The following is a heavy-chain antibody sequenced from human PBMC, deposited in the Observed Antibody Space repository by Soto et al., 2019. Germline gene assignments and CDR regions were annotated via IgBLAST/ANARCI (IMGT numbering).Heavy chain of an antibody. CDR3: ASVTFGGIVLAH. V-gene: IGHV4-59*01. D-gene: IGHD3-16*01. J-gene: IGHJ4*02. Sequence: SETLSLTCTVSAASFSKYYLTWMRQPPGKGLECIGYIYFNGNTKYNPSLEGRLTISIDTSKKEFSLKLTSVTAADAAVYYCASVTFGGIVLAHWGQGTLVTVYS. CDR1: AASFSKYY. CDR2: IYFNGNT.